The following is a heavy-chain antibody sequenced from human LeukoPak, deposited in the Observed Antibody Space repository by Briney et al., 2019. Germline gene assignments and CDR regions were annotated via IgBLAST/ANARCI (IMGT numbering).Heavy chain of an antibody. CDR1: GFTFSSYW. D-gene: IGHD6-13*01. V-gene: IGHV3-30*03. J-gene: IGHJ6*03. CDR3: ASDPRSSWPYYYYYYMDV. CDR2: ISYDGSNK. Sequence: GGSLRLSCAASGFTFSSYWMHWVRQAPGKGLEWVAVISYDGSNKYYADSVKGRFTISRDNSKNTLYPQMNSLRAEDTAVYYCASDPRSSWPYYYYYYMDVWGKGTMVTVSS.